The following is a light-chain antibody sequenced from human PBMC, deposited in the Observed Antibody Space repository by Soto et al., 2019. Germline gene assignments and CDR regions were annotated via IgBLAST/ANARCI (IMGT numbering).Light chain of an antibody. V-gene: IGKV1-39*01. CDR3: QQSYSTFLFT. CDR1: QSISSY. CDR2: AAS. J-gene: IGKJ3*01. Sequence: DIQMTQSPSSLSASVGDRVTITCRASQSISSYLNWYQQKPGKAPKLLIYAASSFQSGVPSRFSGSGSGTDFTLTISSLQPEDFATYYCQQSYSTFLFTFGPGTKVDIK.